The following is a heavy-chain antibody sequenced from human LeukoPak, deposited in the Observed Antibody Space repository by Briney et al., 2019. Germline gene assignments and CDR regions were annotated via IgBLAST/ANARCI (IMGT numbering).Heavy chain of an antibody. J-gene: IGHJ6*03. D-gene: IGHD6-13*01. CDR1: GYSIRSAYY. CDR3: ARGAAASYYYYMDV. V-gene: IGHV4-38-2*02. CDR2: IYHSGTL. Sequence: PSETLSLTCTVSGYSIRSAYYWGWIRQPPGKGLEWIGSIYHSGTLYYNPSLKSRVTISVDTSKKHFSLKVTSVTAADTAVYYCARGAAASYYYYMDVWGKGTTVTVSS.